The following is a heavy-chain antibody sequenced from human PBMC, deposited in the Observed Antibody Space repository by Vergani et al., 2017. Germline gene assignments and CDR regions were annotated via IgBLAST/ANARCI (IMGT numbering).Heavy chain of an antibody. J-gene: IGHJ4*02. CDR1: GYTFSNYY. D-gene: IGHD3-9*01. V-gene: IGHV1-46*03. Sequence: QVQVVQSGAEVKKSGASVKVSCKTSGYTFSNYYMHWVRQAPGQGLGWMGIINPSGGHTNYAQKFQGRVTMTRDTSTSTVYMELSSLRYEDTAIYYCARGDYGILTGYRYWGQGTLVTVSA. CDR3: ARGDYGILTGYRY. CDR2: INPSGGHT.